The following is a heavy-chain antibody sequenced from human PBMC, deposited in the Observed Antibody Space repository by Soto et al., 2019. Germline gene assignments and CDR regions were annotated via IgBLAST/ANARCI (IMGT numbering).Heavy chain of an antibody. D-gene: IGHD3-3*01. CDR3: ARTRAFGGDYYYYYGMDV. V-gene: IGHV5-51*01. Sequence: PGESLKISCKGSGYSFTSYWIGWVRQMPGKGLEWMGIIYPGDSDTRYSPSFQGQVTISADKSISTAYLQWSSLKASDTAMYYCARTRAFGGDYYYYYGMDVWGQGTTVTVSS. CDR2: IYPGDSDT. J-gene: IGHJ6*02. CDR1: GYSFTSYW.